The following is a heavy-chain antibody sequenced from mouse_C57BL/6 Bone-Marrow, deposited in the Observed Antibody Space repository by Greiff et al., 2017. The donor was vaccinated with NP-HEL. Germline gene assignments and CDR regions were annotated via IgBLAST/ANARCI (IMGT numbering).Heavy chain of an antibody. V-gene: IGHV14-4*01. D-gene: IGHD1-1*01. Sequence: VQLQQSGAELVRPGASVKLSCTASGFNIKDDYMHWVKQRPEQGLEWIGWIDPENGDTEYASKFQGKATITADTSSNTAYLQLSSLTSEDTAVYYCTTPYYYGSSCFDYWDQGTTLTVSS. CDR2: IDPENGDT. CDR3: TTPYYYGSSCFDY. CDR1: GFNIKDDY. J-gene: IGHJ2*01.